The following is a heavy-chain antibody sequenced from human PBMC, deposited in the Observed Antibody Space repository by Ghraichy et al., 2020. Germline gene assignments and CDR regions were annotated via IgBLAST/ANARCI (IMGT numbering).Heavy chain of an antibody. CDR1: GGSFSGYY. J-gene: IGHJ3*02. D-gene: IGHD2-2*01. CDR3: ARSRAFGLMRASPAMRRAFDI. Sequence: SQTLSLTCAVYGGSFSGYYWSWIRQPPGKGLEWIGEINHSGSTNYNPSLKSRVTISVDTSKNQFSLKLSSVTAADTAVYYCARSRAFGLMRASPAMRRAFDIWGQGTMVTVSS. CDR2: INHSGST. V-gene: IGHV4-34*01.